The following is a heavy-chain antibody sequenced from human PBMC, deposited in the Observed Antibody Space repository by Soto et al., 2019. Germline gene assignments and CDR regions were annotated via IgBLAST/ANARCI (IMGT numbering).Heavy chain of an antibody. J-gene: IGHJ4*02. D-gene: IGHD6-19*01. V-gene: IGHV1-3*01. Sequence: GASVKVSCEASGYRFTSYAMHWVRQAPGQRLEWMGWINAGNGNTKYSQKFQGRVTITRDTSASTAYMELSSLRSEDTAVYYCARGLAPYYFDYWGQGTLVTVSS. CDR2: INAGNGNT. CDR1: GYRFTSYA. CDR3: ARGLAPYYFDY.